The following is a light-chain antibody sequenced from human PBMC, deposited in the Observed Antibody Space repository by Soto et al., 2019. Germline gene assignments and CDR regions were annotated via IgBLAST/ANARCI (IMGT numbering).Light chain of an antibody. CDR3: QQYNNLPRT. CDR1: QSVSSN. J-gene: IGKJ1*01. V-gene: IGKV3-15*01. Sequence: EIVMTQSPATLSVSPGERATLSCRASQSVSSNLAWYQQKPGQAPRLLIYGASTRATGIPARFSSSGSGTEFTLTISSLQSEDFAVYYCQQYNNLPRTFGQGTKVEIK. CDR2: GAS.